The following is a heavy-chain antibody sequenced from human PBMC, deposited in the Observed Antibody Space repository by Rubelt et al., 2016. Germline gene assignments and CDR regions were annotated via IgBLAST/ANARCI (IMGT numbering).Heavy chain of an antibody. CDR1: GFTFDDYA. D-gene: IGHD2-15*01. V-gene: IGHV3-9*01. CDR3: ARGPASDCTGGSCYSWFDP. Sequence: EVQLVESGGGLVQPGRSLRLSCAASGFTFDDYAMHWVRQAPGKGLEWVSGINWNSGSIGYADSVKGRFTVSRDNARNLLYLHMNSLRAEDTAMYYCARGPASDCTGGSCYSWFDPWGQGTLVTVSS. CDR2: INWNSGSI. J-gene: IGHJ5*02.